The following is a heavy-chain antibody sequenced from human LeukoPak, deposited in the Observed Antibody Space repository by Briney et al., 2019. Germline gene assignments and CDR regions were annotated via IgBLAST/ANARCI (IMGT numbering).Heavy chain of an antibody. CDR2: INHSGST. CDR1: GGSFSGYY. CDR3: ARVGPLVMTTVTDSYYYYMDV. D-gene: IGHD4-11*01. Sequence: SETLSLTCAVYGGSFSGYYWSWIRQPPGKGLEWIGEINHSGSTSYNPSLKSRVTISVDTSKNQFSLKLSSVTAADTAVYYCARVGPLVMTTVTDSYYYYMDVWGKGTTVTVSS. V-gene: IGHV4-34*01. J-gene: IGHJ6*03.